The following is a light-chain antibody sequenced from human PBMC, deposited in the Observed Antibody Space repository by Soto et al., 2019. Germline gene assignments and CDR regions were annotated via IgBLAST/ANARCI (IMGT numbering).Light chain of an antibody. CDR2: DAS. Sequence: IEVTQSGKERTSSVWARVNINCRAIQRVRSWLAWYQQKPGRAPKFLIYDASSLESGVPSRFSCTGTRTETTLVFSILQPDDPVSYCSKVSDQLLVAFPGGTKVDTK. CDR3: KVSDQLLVA. V-gene: IGKV1-5*01. CDR1: QRVRSW. J-gene: IGKJ4*02.